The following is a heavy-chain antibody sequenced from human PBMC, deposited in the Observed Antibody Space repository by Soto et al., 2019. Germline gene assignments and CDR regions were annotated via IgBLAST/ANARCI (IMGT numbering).Heavy chain of an antibody. CDR3: ARGGVKRVLNYYDSSGYWYYGMDV. D-gene: IGHD3-22*01. V-gene: IGHV1-69*13. J-gene: IGHJ6*02. Sequence: ASVKVSCKASGGTFSSYAISWVRQAPGQGLEWMGGIIPIFGTANYAQKFQGRVTITADESTRTAYMELSSLRSEDTAVYYCARGGVKRVLNYYDSSGYWYYGMDVWGQGTTVTVSS. CDR1: GGTFSSYA. CDR2: IIPIFGTA.